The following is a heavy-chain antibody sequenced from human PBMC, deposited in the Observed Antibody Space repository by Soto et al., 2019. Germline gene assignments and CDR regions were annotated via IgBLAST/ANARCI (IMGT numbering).Heavy chain of an antibody. V-gene: IGHV4-59*08. Sequence: QVQLQESGPGLVKPSETLSLTCTVSGGSISSYYWSWVRQPPGKGLEWIGYIYYSGSTNSNPSLKRRVTITVDTSKNQFSLKLSSVTAADTAVDYCARASTVSYYYDYYMDVWGKGTTVTVSS. J-gene: IGHJ6*03. CDR1: GGSISSYY. D-gene: IGHD4-17*01. CDR3: ARASTVSYYYDYYMDV. CDR2: IYYSGST.